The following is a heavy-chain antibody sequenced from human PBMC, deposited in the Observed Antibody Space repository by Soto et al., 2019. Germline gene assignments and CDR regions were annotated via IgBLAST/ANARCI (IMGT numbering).Heavy chain of an antibody. J-gene: IGHJ5*02. CDR3: VKWGGLWFGELSLQNWFDP. CDR1: GFTYSSYA. V-gene: IGHV3-23*01. D-gene: IGHD3-10*01. CDR2: ISGSGGST. Sequence: EVQLLESGGGLVQPGGSLRLSCAASGFTYSSYAMSWVRQAPGKGLEWVSAISGSGGSTYYADSVKGRFTISRDNSKNTLYLQMNSLRAEDTAVYYCVKWGGLWFGELSLQNWFDPWGQGTLVTVSS.